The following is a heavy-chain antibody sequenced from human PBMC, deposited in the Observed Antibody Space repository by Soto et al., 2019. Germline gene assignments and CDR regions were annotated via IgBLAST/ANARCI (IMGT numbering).Heavy chain of an antibody. Sequence: SETLSLTCTVSGGSISSYHWIWIRQPPVNGLEFIAFIYYIFSTSYNPSLKSRFTISIYSSKNQFSLKLSSSTAADTAVYYCSRRLSDHIFDYWGQGTLVTVS. D-gene: IGHD6-25*01. J-gene: IGHJ4*02. V-gene: IGHV4-59*08. CDR1: GGSISSYH. CDR2: IYYIFST. CDR3: SRRLSDHIFDY.